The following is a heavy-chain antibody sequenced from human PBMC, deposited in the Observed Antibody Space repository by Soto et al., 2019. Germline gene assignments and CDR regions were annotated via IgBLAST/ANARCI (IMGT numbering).Heavy chain of an antibody. V-gene: IGHV3-23*01. CDR3: AKDGKRYSYGYLDYYYGMDV. Sequence: GGSLRLSCAASGFTFSSYAMSWVRQAPGKGLEWVSAISGSGGSTYYADSVKGRSTISRDNSKNTLYLQMNSLRAEDTAVYYCAKDGKRYSYGYLDYYYGMDVWGQGTTVTVSS. D-gene: IGHD5-18*01. CDR1: GFTFSSYA. J-gene: IGHJ6*02. CDR2: ISGSGGST.